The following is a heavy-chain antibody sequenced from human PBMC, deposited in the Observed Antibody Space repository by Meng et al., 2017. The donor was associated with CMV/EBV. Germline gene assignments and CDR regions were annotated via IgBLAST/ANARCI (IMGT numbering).Heavy chain of an antibody. V-gene: IGHV3-66*02. CDR3: ASRSVRITIFGVAHDAFDI. CDR1: GFTVSSNY. D-gene: IGHD3-3*01. CDR2: IYSGGST. J-gene: IGHJ3*02. Sequence: GESLKISCAASGFTVSSNYMSWVRQAPGKGLEWVSVIYSGGSTYYADSVKGRFTISRDNSKNTLYLQMNSLRAEDTAVYYCASRSVRITIFGVAHDAFDIWAKGQWSPSPQ.